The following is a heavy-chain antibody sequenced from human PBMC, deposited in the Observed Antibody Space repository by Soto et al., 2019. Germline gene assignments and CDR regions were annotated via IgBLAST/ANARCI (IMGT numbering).Heavy chain of an antibody. CDR3: ARRPAASSIAAAGPNWFDP. D-gene: IGHD6-13*01. CDR2: IYPGDSDT. J-gene: IGHJ5*02. Sequence: PGESLKISCKGSGYSFTSYRIGWVRQMPGKGLEWMGIIYPGDSDTRYSPSFQGQVTISADKSISTAYLQWSSLKASDTAMYYCARRPAASSIAAAGPNWFDPWGQGTLVTVSS. CDR1: GYSFTSYR. V-gene: IGHV5-51*01.